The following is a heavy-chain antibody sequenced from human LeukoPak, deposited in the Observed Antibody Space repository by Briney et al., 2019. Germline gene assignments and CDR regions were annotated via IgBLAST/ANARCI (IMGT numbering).Heavy chain of an antibody. CDR2: IKEDGSEK. D-gene: IGHD5-18*01. CDR3: AREVLRTASAFDH. CDR1: GFTFSTYW. Sequence: GGSLRLSCTASGFTFSTYWMSWVRQAPGKGLEWVANIKEDGSEKHYVDSVKGRFTIFRDNAKNSLSLQMNSLRDDDTAVYYCAREVLRTASAFDHWGQGTLVTVSS. V-gene: IGHV3-7*03. J-gene: IGHJ4*02.